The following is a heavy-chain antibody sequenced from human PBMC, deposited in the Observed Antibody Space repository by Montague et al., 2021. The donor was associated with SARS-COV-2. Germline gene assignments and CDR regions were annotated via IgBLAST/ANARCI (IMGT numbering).Heavy chain of an antibody. D-gene: IGHD4-17*01. V-gene: IGHV4-39*01. CDR3: ARHRNYGDHSLDNWFDP. Sequence: SETLSLTCTVSGDSTSCFNCYWVWIPPPPGKGLDWIGTFYKSATTYSNPSLTSRLTISIYTSQNHFSLTLSSVTAADTAVYYCARHRNYGDHSLDNWFDPWGQGTMVTVSS. J-gene: IGHJ5*02. CDR1: GDSTSCFNCY. CDR2: FYKSATT.